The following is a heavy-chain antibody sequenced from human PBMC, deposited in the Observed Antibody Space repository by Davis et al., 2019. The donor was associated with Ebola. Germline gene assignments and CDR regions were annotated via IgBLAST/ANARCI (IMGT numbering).Heavy chain of an antibody. D-gene: IGHD6-13*01. CDR2: IYYSGST. J-gene: IGHJ5*02. V-gene: IGHV4-30-4*08. CDR1: GGSISSGGYY. Sequence: SETLSLTCTVSGGSISSGGYYWSWIRQPPGKGLEWIGYIYYSGSTYYNPSLKSRVTISVDTSKNQFSLKLSSVTAADTAVYYCARPTQLYSSSWYWFDPWGQGTLVTVSS. CDR3: ARPTQLYSSSWYWFDP.